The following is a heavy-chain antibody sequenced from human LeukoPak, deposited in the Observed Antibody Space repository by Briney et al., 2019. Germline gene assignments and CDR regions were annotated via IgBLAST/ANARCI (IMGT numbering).Heavy chain of an antibody. CDR3: ARRGGYSYGYYFDY. CDR1: GGTFSSYA. CDR2: IIPIFGTA. D-gene: IGHD5-18*01. V-gene: IGHV1-69*05. Sequence: SVKVSCKASGGTFSSYAISWLRQAPGQGLEWMGGIIPIFGTANYAQKFQGRVTINTDESTSTAYMELSSLRSEDTAVYYCARRGGYSYGYYFDYWGQGTLVTVSS. J-gene: IGHJ4*02.